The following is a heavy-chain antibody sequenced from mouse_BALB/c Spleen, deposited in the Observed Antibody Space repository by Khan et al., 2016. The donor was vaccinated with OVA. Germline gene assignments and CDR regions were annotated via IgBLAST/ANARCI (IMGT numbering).Heavy chain of an antibody. D-gene: IGHD2-14*01. CDR1: GYTFTTYT. Sequence: QVQLQQSGAELARPGASVKMSCKASGYTFTTYTIHWVKQRPGQGLEWIGYIIPSNDYTNYNQKFKDRATLTADKSSSTAYMQLSSLTSEDSAVYYGVRGGAYYRSDGWFAYWGQGTLVTVSA. CDR3: VRGGAYYRSDGWFAY. V-gene: IGHV1-4*01. J-gene: IGHJ3*01. CDR2: IIPSNDYT.